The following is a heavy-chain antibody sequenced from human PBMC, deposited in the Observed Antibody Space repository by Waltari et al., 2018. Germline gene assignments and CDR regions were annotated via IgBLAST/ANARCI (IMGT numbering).Heavy chain of an antibody. Sequence: WGWIRQPPGKGLEWIGSIYYSGSTYYNPSLKSRVTISVDTSKNQFSLKLSSVTAADTAVYYCARGTHLIVGANYWGQGTLVTVSS. J-gene: IGHJ4*02. D-gene: IGHD1-26*01. CDR2: IYYSGST. V-gene: IGHV4-39*07. CDR3: ARGTHLIVGANY.